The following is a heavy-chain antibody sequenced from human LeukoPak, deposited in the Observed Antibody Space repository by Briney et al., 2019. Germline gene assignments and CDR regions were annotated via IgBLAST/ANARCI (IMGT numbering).Heavy chain of an antibody. CDR3: ARGQGGLYCSSTSCRFDY. Sequence: SSETLSLTCAVSGYSISSGYYWSWIRQPPGKGLEWIGEINHSGSTNYNPSLKSRVTISVDTSKNQFSLKLSSVTAADTAVYYCARGQGGLYCSSTSCRFDYWGQGTLVTVSS. V-gene: IGHV4-34*01. D-gene: IGHD2-2*01. J-gene: IGHJ4*02. CDR2: INHSGST. CDR1: GYSISSGYY.